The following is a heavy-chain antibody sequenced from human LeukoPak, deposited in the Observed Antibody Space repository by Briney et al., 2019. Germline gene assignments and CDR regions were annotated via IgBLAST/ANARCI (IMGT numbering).Heavy chain of an antibody. D-gene: IGHD5-18*01. CDR3: AARGYSYGSPFDY. CDR2: FDPEDGET. CDR1: GYTLTELS. V-gene: IGHV1-24*01. J-gene: IGHJ4*02. Sequence: ASVKVSCKVSGYTLTELSMHWVRQAPGKGLEWMGGFDPEDGETIYAQKFQGRVTMTEDTSTDTAYMELSSLRSEDTAVYYCAARGYSYGSPFDYWGQETLVTVSS.